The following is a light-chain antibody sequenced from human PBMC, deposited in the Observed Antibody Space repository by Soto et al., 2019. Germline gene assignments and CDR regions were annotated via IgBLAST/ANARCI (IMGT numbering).Light chain of an antibody. J-gene: IGKJ1*01. CDR3: QQCYSTPWT. V-gene: IGKV4-1*01. CDR2: WAS. Sequence: DIVMTQSRDSLAVSLGERATINCKSSQSVLYSSNNKNYLAWYQQKPGQPPKLLIYWASTRESGVPDRFSGSRSGTDFTRTISSLHAEDVAVYYCQQCYSTPWTFGQGTKVEIK. CDR1: QSVLYSSNNKNY.